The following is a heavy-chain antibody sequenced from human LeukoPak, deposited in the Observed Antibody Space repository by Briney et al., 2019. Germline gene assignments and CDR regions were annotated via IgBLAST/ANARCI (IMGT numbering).Heavy chain of an antibody. V-gene: IGHV3-23*01. CDR2: ISGSGGST. CDR3: AKGDGSGSYYYYYMDV. J-gene: IGHJ6*03. CDR1: GFTFSSYA. D-gene: IGHD3-10*01. Sequence: GGSLRLSCAASGFTFSSYAMSWVRQAPGKGLEWVSAISGSGGSTYYADSVKGRFTISRGNSKNTLYLQMNSLRAEDTAVYYCAKGDGSGSYYYYYMDVWGKGTTVTVSS.